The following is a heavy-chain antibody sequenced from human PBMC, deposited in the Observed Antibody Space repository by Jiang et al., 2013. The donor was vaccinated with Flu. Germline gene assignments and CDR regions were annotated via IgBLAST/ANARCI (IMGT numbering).Heavy chain of an antibody. D-gene: IGHD3-3*01. Sequence: NIKQDGSEKYYVDSVKGRFTISRDNAKNSLYLQMNSLRAEDTAVYYCARDRRTIFGVVIYYYYYGMDVWGQGTTVTVSS. CDR2: IKQDGSEK. J-gene: IGHJ6*02. V-gene: IGHV3-7*03. CDR3: ARDRRTIFGVVIYYYYYGMDV.